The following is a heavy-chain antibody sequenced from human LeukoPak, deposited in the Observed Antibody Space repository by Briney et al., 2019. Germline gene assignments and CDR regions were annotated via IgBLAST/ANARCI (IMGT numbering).Heavy chain of an antibody. CDR2: IIPIFGTA. D-gene: IGHD2-15*01. Sequence: VASVTVSCTASGGTFSSYAISWVRQAPGQGLEWMGGIIPIFGTANYAQKFQGRVTITADESTSTAYMELSSLRSEDTAVYYCARDGYCSGGSCYSHYWGQGTLVTVSS. J-gene: IGHJ4*02. CDR3: ARDGYCSGGSCYSHY. V-gene: IGHV1-69*01. CDR1: GGTFSSYA.